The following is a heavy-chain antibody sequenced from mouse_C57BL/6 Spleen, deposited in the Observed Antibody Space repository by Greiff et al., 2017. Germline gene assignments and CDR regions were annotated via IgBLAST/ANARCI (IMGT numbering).Heavy chain of an antibody. CDR1: GFTFSSYA. CDR3: TIDIITTVARYFDV. V-gene: IGHV5-9-1*02. CDR2: ISSGGDYI. J-gene: IGHJ1*03. Sequence: EVLLVESGEGLVKPGGSLKLSCAASGFTFSSYAMSWVRQTPEKRLEWVAYISSGGDYIYYADTVKGRFTISRDNARNTLYLQISSLKSEDTAMYYCTIDIITTVARYFDVWGTGTTVTVSS. D-gene: IGHD1-1*01.